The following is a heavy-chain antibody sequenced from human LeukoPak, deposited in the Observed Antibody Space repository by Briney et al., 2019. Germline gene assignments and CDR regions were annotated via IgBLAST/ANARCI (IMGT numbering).Heavy chain of an antibody. D-gene: IGHD2-21*02. CDR1: GGSISSYY. Sequence: SETLSLTCTVSGGSISSYYWSWIRQPQGKGLEWIGYIYYSGSTNYNPSLKSRVTISVDTSKNQFSLKLSSVTAADTAVYYCARAAAAYCGGDCYYFDYWGQGTLVTVSS. J-gene: IGHJ4*02. CDR3: ARAAAAYCGGDCYYFDY. V-gene: IGHV4-59*01. CDR2: IYYSGST.